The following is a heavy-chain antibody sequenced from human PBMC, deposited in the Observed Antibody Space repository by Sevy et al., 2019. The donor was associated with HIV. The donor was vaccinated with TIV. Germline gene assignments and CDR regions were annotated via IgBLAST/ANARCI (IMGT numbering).Heavy chain of an antibody. V-gene: IGHV3-9*01. CDR3: AKDSSSAPRYRGYFDH. Sequence: GGSLRLSCAASGLTFDDYAMHWVRQAPGKGLEWVSGISWNSDTIGYADSVKGRFTISRDNAKNSLYLQMNSLRPADTALYYCAKDSSSAPRYRGYFDHWGQGTLVTVSS. J-gene: IGHJ4*02. CDR1: GLTFDDYA. D-gene: IGHD2-2*02. CDR2: ISWNSDTI.